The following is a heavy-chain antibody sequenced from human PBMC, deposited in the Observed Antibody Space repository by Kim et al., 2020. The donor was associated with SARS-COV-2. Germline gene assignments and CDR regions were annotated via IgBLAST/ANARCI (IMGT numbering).Heavy chain of an antibody. Sequence: YHPALKGRVTIAVDTSKPHFSLKLSSVTAADTAVYYCARLGIVGSTMDVWGKGTTVTVSS. CDR3: ARLGIVGSTMDV. V-gene: IGHV4-39*02. J-gene: IGHJ6*03. D-gene: IGHD2-21*01.